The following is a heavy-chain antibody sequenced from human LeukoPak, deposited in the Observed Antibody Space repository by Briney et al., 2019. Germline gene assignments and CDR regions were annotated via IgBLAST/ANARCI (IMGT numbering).Heavy chain of an antibody. D-gene: IGHD2-15*01. CDR3: ARDPGYCSGGSCQTSFDI. CDR2: ISSSSSYT. Sequence: GGSLRLSCAASGFTFSDYYMSWIRQAPGKGLEWVSCISSSSSYTNYADSVKGRFTISRDNAKNSLYLQMNSLRAEDTAVYYCARDPGYCSGGSCQTSFDIWGQGTMVTVSS. V-gene: IGHV3-11*06. CDR1: GFTFSDYY. J-gene: IGHJ3*02.